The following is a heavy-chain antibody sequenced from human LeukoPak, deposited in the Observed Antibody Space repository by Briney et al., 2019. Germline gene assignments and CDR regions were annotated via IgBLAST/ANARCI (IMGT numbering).Heavy chain of an antibody. D-gene: IGHD2-2*02. V-gene: IGHV3-33*06. CDR3: AKGYCSSTSCYKPHFDY. Sequence: GGSLRLSCAASGFTFSSYGMNWVRQAPGKGLEWVAVIWYDESNKYYEDSVKGRFTISRDNYKNTLYLQMNSLRDEDTAVYYCAKGYCSSTSCYKPHFDYWGQGTLVTVSS. J-gene: IGHJ4*02. CDR2: IWYDESNK. CDR1: GFTFSSYG.